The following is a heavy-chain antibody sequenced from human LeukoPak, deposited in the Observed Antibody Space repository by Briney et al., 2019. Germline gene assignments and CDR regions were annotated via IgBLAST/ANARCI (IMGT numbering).Heavy chain of an antibody. CDR3: ARDVTVTPFGY. J-gene: IGHJ4*02. V-gene: IGHV3-33*01. D-gene: IGHD4-17*01. Sequence: GGSLRLSCAASGFTFSSYGMHWVRQAPGKGLEWVAVIWYDGSNKYYGDSVKGRFTISRDNAKNSLYLQMNSLRAEDTAVYYCARDVTVTPFGYWGQGTLVTVSS. CDR2: IWYDGSNK. CDR1: GFTFSSYG.